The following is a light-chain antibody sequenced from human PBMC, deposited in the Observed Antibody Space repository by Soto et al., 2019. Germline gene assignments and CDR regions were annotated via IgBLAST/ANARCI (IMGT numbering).Light chain of an antibody. J-gene: IGKJ1*01. CDR1: QSVSSN. V-gene: IGKV3-15*01. CDR3: QHYNNWPRT. Sequence: EIVMTQSPATLSVSPGERATLSCRASQSVSSNLAWYQQKPRQAPRLLIYCASTRATGIPARFSGSGSGTEFTLTISSLQDEDFAVYYCQHYNNWPRTFGQGTKVEIK. CDR2: CAS.